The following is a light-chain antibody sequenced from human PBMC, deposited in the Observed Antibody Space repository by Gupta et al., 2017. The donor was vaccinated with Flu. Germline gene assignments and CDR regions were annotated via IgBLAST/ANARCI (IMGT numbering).Light chain of an antibody. CDR2: GAS. J-gene: IGKJ4*01. V-gene: IGKV3-15*01. CDR1: QSVSSN. CDR3: QQYDNWPPLT. Sequence: IVMTQSPGTLSVSPGERATLFCRASQSVSSNLAWYQQKPGQAPRLLIYGASTRATAIPARFSGSGSGTEFTLTISSLQSEDFAVYYCQQYDNWPPLTFGGGTKVEIK.